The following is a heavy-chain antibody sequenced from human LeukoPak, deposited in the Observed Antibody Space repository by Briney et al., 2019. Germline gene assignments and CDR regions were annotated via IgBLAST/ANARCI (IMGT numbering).Heavy chain of an antibody. Sequence: PGGSLRLSCAASGFTFRLYVMTWVRQAPGKGLEWVSAITGSGGSIYYADSVRGRFTISRDNSKNTLFLQMNSLRDEDTAVYYCGRDLVLAVWGRGTTVTVSS. CDR2: ITGSGGSI. D-gene: IGHD4/OR15-4a*01. J-gene: IGHJ6*01. CDR3: GRDLVLAV. CDR1: GFTFRLYV. V-gene: IGHV3-23*01.